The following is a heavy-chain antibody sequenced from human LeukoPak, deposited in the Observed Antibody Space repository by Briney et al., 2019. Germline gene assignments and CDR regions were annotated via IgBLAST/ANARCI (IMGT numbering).Heavy chain of an antibody. D-gene: IGHD3-9*01. Sequence: ASVKVSPKASGYTFTSYYMHWVRQAPGQGLEWMGIINPSGGNTNYAQKLQGRVTMTTDTSTSTAYMELRSLRSDDTAVYYCARDLDGYYYYMDVWGKGTTVTVSS. CDR3: ARDLDGYYYYMDV. CDR2: INPSGGNT. CDR1: GYTFTSYY. J-gene: IGHJ6*03. V-gene: IGHV1-46*01.